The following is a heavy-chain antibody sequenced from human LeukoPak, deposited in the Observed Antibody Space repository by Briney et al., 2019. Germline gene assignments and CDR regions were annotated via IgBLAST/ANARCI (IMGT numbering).Heavy chain of an antibody. CDR3: ARRSGVTSRRWFDP. Sequence: ASVKVSCKASGYTFTGYYMHWVRQAPGQGLEWMGWINPNSGGTNHAQKFQGRVTMTRDTSISTAYMELSRLRSDDTAVYYCARRSGVTSRRWFDPWGQGTLVTVSS. V-gene: IGHV1-2*02. CDR2: INPNSGGT. J-gene: IGHJ5*02. CDR1: GYTFTGYY. D-gene: IGHD2-21*02.